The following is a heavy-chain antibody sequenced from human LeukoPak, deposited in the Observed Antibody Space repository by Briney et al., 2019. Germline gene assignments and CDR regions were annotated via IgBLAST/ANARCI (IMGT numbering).Heavy chain of an antibody. V-gene: IGHV3-11*01. CDR3: ARVGPYSSSSPDAFDI. D-gene: IGHD6-6*01. CDR1: GFTFSDYY. Sequence: PGGSLRLSCAASGFTFSDYYMTWIRQAPGKGLEWLSYITGSGSSVYYADSVKGRFTISRDNAKNSLYLQMDSLRAEDTAVYYCARVGPYSSSSPDAFDIWGQGTMVTVSS. CDR2: ITGSGSSV. J-gene: IGHJ3*02.